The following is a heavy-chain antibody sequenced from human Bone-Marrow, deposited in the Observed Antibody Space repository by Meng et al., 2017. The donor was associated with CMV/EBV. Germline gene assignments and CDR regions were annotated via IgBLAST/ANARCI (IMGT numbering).Heavy chain of an antibody. V-gene: IGHV1-69*05. J-gene: IGHJ6*02. CDR3: ARGMGGIAASNYYYYGMDV. D-gene: IGHD6-13*01. Sequence: SVKVSCKASGGTFSNFAISWVRQAPGQGLEWMGGIIPIFGTANYAQKFQGRVTITTDESTSTAYMELSSLRSEDTAVYYCARGMGGIAASNYYYYGMDVWGQGTTVTVSS. CDR1: GGTFSNFA. CDR2: IIPIFGTA.